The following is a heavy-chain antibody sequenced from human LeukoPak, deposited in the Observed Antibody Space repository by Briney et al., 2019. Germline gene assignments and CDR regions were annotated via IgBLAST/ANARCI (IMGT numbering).Heavy chain of an antibody. D-gene: IGHD1-1*01. CDR2: IIPIFGTA. J-gene: IGHJ4*02. CDR3: ARNGRGYFDY. V-gene: IGHV1-69*13. CDR1: GGTFSSYA. Sequence: GASVKVFCKASGGTFSSYAISWVRQAPGQGLEWMGGIIPIFGTANYAQKFQGRVTITADESTSTAYMELSSLRSEDTAVYYCARNGRGYFDYWGQGTLVTVSS.